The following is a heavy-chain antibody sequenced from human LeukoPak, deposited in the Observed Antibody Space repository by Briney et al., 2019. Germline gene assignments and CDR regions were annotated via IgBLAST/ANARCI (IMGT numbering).Heavy chain of an antibody. CDR1: GFTFSSYW. V-gene: IGHV3-7*01. J-gene: IGHJ4*02. D-gene: IGHD6-19*01. Sequence: GGSLRLSCAASGFTFSSYWMSWVRQAPGKGLEWVANIKQDGSEKYYVDSVKGRSTISRDNAKNSLYLQMNSLRAEDTAVYYCARDPPVAVTGPSLDYWGQGTLVTVSS. CDR3: ARDPPVAVTGPSLDY. CDR2: IKQDGSEK.